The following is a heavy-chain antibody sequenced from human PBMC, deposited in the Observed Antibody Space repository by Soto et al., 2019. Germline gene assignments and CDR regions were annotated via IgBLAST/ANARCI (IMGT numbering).Heavy chain of an antibody. Sequence: AKVSCKSCGYAIASYAMRWARQAHGQGLEWMGRISTYNGNTNYPQSLQGRLTMTTDTSTTTAYMELRSLRSDDTAVYYCARDPYHVLMVNAPNLYGMDVWGQGTTVTVSS. V-gene: IGHV1-18*01. CDR1: GYAIASYA. D-gene: IGHD2-8*01. J-gene: IGHJ6*02. CDR3: ARDPYHVLMVNAPNLYGMDV. CDR2: ISTYNGNT.